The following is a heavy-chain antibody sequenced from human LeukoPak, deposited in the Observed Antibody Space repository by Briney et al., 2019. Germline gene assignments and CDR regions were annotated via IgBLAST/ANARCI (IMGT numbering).Heavy chain of an antibody. CDR1: GDSINSGIYY. Sequence: SETLSLTCTVSGDSINSGIYYWSWIRQPPGKGLEWIGYIYYSGSTNYNPSLKSRVTISVDTSKNQFSLKLSSVTAADTAVYYCARTTEGGYTYDYFYYYYMDVWGKGTTVTISS. J-gene: IGHJ6*03. V-gene: IGHV4-61*01. CDR3: ARTTEGGYTYDYFYYYYMDV. D-gene: IGHD5-18*01. CDR2: IYYSGST.